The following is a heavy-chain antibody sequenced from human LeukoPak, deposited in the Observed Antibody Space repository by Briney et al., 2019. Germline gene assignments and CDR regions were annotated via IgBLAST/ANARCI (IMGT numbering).Heavy chain of an antibody. CDR3: ARDPIRITMIVVPRWAFDI. D-gene: IGHD3-22*01. J-gene: IGHJ3*02. CDR1: GDSLSSRSYS. Sequence: PSETLSLTCSVSGDSLSSRSYSWDWIRQAPGKGLEWIGNIDYSGNTYSNPSLKSRVTMSLDASKNRFSLTLTSVTAADTAVYYCARDPIRITMIVVPRWAFDIWGQGTMVTVSS. CDR2: IDYSGNT. V-gene: IGHV4-39*07.